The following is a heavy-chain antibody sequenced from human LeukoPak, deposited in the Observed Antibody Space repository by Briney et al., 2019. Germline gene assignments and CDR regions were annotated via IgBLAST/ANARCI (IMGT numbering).Heavy chain of an antibody. D-gene: IGHD2-15*01. V-gene: IGHV4-34*01. CDR2: INHSGST. J-gene: IGHJ5*02. CDR1: GGSFSGYY. Sequence: SETLSLTCAVYGGSFSGYYWSWIRQPPGKGLEWIGEINHSGSTNYNPSLKSRVTISVDTSKNQFSLKLSSVTAADTAVYYCARGDLGYCSGGSCYGDWFDPWDQGTLVTVSS. CDR3: ARGDLGYCSGGSCYGDWFDP.